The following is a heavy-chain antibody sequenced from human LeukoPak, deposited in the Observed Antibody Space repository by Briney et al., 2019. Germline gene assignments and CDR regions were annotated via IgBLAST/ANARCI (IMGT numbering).Heavy chain of an antibody. Sequence: RGSLRLSCAASGFTFSNAWMSWVRQAPGKGLEWVGRIKSKTDGGTTDYAARVKGRFTISRDDSKNTLYLQMNSLKTEDTAVYYCTTTKYDSSGYYYIPPPIWGQGTLVTVSS. CDR2: IKSKTDGGTT. V-gene: IGHV3-15*01. J-gene: IGHJ4*02. D-gene: IGHD3-22*01. CDR1: GFTFSNAW. CDR3: TTTKYDSSGYYYIPPPI.